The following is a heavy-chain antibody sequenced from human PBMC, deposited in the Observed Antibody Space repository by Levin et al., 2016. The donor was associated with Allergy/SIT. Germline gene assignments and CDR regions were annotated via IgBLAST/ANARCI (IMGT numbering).Heavy chain of an antibody. V-gene: IGHV3-48*02. D-gene: IGHD1-26*01. J-gene: IGHJ5*01. CDR2: ISYTGSTI. CDR1: GFPFSSYN. Sequence: GESLKISCAASGFPFSSYNMNWVRQAPGKGPEWIAYISYTGSTIYYADSVEGRFFISRDNDKNSLYLQMDSLKDEDSALYYCVRMTLHGNSFDSWGQGTLVTVSS. CDR3: VRMTLHGNSFDS.